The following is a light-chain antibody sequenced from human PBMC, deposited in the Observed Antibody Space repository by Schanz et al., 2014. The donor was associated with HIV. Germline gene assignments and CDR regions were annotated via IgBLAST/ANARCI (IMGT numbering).Light chain of an antibody. CDR1: SSDIGYYKL. J-gene: IGLJ2*01. CDR2: EVN. Sequence: QSALTQPASVSGSPGQSITISCTGTSSDIGYYKLVSWYQQSPGKAPKLIIFEVNKRPSGVSNRFSGSKSGNTASLTISGLHTDDEADYYCSSYAGSSALLFGGGTKLTVL. CDR3: SSYAGSSALL. V-gene: IGLV2-23*02.